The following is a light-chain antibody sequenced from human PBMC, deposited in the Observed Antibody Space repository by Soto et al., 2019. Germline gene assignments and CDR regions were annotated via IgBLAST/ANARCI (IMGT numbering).Light chain of an antibody. CDR1: SSNIGAGYD. Sequence: QPVLTQPPSVSGAPGQRVTISCTGSSSNIGAGYDVHWYQQLPGTAPKLLIYGNSNRPSGVPDRFSGSKSGTSASLAITGLQAEDEADYYCQSYDSSLSGSVVFGGGTKFTVL. CDR2: GNS. CDR3: QSYDSSLSGSVV. J-gene: IGLJ2*01. V-gene: IGLV1-40*01.